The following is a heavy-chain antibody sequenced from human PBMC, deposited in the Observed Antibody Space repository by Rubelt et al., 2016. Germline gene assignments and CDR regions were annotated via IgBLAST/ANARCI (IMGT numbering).Heavy chain of an antibody. V-gene: IGHV3-21*01. D-gene: IGHD3-10*01. J-gene: IGHJ5*02. Sequence: VQLVESGGGVVQPGRSLRLSCAASGFTFSSYSMNWVRQAPGKGLEWVSSISSSSSYIYYADSVKGRFTISRDNAKISLYLQMNSLRAEDTAVYYCARGSRLLWFGDEAWGQGTLVTVSS. CDR3: ARGSRLLWFGDEA. CDR1: GFTFSSYS. CDR2: ISSSSSYI.